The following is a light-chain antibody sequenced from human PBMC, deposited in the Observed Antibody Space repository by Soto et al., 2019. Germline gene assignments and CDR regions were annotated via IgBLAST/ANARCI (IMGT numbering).Light chain of an antibody. CDR3: QQTYSIPYT. CDR2: DAS. V-gene: IGKV1-39*01. Sequence: DIQMTQSPSSLSASTGDRVTITCRASQSISTSLNWYLLKPGKAPRLLIYDASRLQSGVPSRFSGSASGTDFTLTIGSLQPEDFATYYCQQTYSIPYTFGQGTKLEIK. J-gene: IGKJ2*01. CDR1: QSISTS.